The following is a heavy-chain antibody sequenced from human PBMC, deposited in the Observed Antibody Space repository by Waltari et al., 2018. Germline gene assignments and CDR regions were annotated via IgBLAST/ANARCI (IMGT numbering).Heavy chain of an antibody. V-gene: IGHV3-15*02. CDR1: GFTFNDAW. CDR3: ATAPGGNKCY. Sequence: EVHLVESGGALVKPGGSLRLSCAASGFTFNDAWLSGVRQAPGKGVEGFGGIKSETDGVATEYATPRKGRFTISRDDSKNMLYRQMNSRKTEDTAVYYCATAPGGNKCYWGQGPLVTVSS. J-gene: IGHJ4*02. CDR2: IKSETDGVAT. D-gene: IGHD3-10*01.